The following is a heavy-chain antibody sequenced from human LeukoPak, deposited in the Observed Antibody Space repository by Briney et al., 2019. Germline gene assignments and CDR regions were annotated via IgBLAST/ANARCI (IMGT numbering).Heavy chain of an antibody. Sequence: GGSLRPSCAASGFTFSSYAMHWVRQAPGKGLEWVAVISYDGSNKYYADSVKGRFTISRDNSKNTLYLQMNSLRAEDTAVYYCARGAYYGSGSYQYYFDYWGQGTLVTVSS. J-gene: IGHJ4*02. CDR1: GFTFSSYA. CDR2: ISYDGSNK. D-gene: IGHD3-10*01. CDR3: ARGAYYGSGSYQYYFDY. V-gene: IGHV3-30-3*01.